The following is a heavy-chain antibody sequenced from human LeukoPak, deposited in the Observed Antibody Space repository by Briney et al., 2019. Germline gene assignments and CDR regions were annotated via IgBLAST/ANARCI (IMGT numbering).Heavy chain of an antibody. CDR1: GFTFSSYE. D-gene: IGHD6-25*01. CDR2: ITSSGSTT. V-gene: IGHV3-48*03. CDR3: ARDATPSYGSGCVYMDV. J-gene: IGHJ6*03. Sequence: RPGGSLRLSCAASGFTFSSYEMNWVRQAPGKGLEWVSYITSSGSTTHYADSVKGRFTISRDNAKNSLYLQMNSLRAEDTAVYYCARDATPSYGSGCVYMDVWGKGTTVTVSS.